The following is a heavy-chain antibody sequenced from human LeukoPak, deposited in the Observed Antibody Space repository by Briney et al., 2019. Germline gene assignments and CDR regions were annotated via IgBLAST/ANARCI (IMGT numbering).Heavy chain of an antibody. CDR1: GGSISSYY. D-gene: IGHD5-24*01. CDR3: ARGESRWLQSPAYFDY. CDR2: IHYSGST. Sequence: SETLSLTCTVSGGSISSYYWSWIRQPPGKGLEWIGYIHYSGSTNYNPSLKSRVTISVDTSKNQFSLKLSSVTAADTAVYYCARGESRWLQSPAYFDYWGQGTLVTVSS. J-gene: IGHJ4*02. V-gene: IGHV4-59*01.